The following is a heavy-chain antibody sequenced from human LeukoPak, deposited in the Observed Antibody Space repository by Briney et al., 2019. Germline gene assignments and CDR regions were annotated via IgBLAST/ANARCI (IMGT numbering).Heavy chain of an antibody. J-gene: IGHJ6*03. V-gene: IGHV3-11*04. Sequence: GGSLRLSCAASGFTFSDYYMSWIRQAPGKGLEWVSYISSSGSTIYYADSVKGRFTISRDNAKNSLYLQMNSLRAEDTAVYYCARESATWQLVNYYYYYYMDVCGKGTTVTVSS. CDR3: ARESATWQLVNYYYYYYMDV. D-gene: IGHD6-13*01. CDR1: GFTFSDYY. CDR2: ISSSGSTI.